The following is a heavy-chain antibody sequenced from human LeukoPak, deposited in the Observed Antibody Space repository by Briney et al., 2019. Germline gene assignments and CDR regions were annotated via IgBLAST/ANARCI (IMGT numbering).Heavy chain of an antibody. CDR1: GFTFSSYW. Sequence: GGSLRLSCAASGFTFSSYWMSWVRQAPGKGLEWVANIKEDGSETYYVGSVKGRFTISRDNAESSLFLQMDSLRADDTAAYYCARSSYDFWSPGYWGQGALVTVSS. CDR3: ARSSYDFWSPGY. V-gene: IGHV3-7*01. CDR2: IKEDGSET. D-gene: IGHD3-3*01. J-gene: IGHJ4*02.